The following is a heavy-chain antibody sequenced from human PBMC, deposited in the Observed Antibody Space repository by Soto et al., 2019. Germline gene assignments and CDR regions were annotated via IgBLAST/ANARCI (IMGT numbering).Heavy chain of an antibody. Sequence: GSLRLSCAASGFTFSSYGMHWVRQAPGKGLEWVAVIWYDGSNKYYADSVKGRFTISRDNSKNTLYLQMNSLRAEDTAVYYCARDSYYGSGSYYGYWGQGTLVTVSS. CDR2: IWYDGSNK. CDR1: GFTFSSYG. D-gene: IGHD3-10*01. V-gene: IGHV3-33*01. CDR3: ARDSYYGSGSYYGY. J-gene: IGHJ4*02.